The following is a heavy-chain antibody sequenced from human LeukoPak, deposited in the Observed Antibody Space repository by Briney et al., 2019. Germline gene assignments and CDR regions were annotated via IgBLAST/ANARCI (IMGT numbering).Heavy chain of an antibody. CDR1: GYTFTSYY. CDR3: AITAYSSGPIGAFDI. CDR2: INPSGGST. Sequence: ASVKVSCKASGYTFTSYYMHWVRQAPGQGLEWMGIINPSGGSTSYAQKFQGRVTMTRDTSTSTVYMELSSLRSEDTAVYYCAITAYSSGPIGAFDIWGQGTMVTVSS. J-gene: IGHJ3*02. D-gene: IGHD6-19*01. V-gene: IGHV1-46*01.